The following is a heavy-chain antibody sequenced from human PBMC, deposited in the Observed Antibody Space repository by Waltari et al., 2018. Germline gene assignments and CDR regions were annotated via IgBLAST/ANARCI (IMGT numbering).Heavy chain of an antibody. CDR1: GASFTSSY. J-gene: IGHJ5*02. CDR2: IRHPGNT. D-gene: IGHD3-3*01. V-gene: IGHV4-34*01. Sequence: QVQLQQWGAGLLKPSETLSLTCSVSGASFTSSYWAWVRHVPGKGLEWIGQIRHPGNTNYNPSLQSRVAISIDTSRKQFSLKVFSVTAADTGLYFCTRGGNYDFWSHTPFVDPWGQGTQVSVSS. CDR3: TRGGNYDFWSHTPFVDP.